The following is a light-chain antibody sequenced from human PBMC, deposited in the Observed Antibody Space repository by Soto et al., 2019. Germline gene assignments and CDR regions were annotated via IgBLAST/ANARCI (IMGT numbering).Light chain of an antibody. V-gene: IGKV3-11*01. CDR2: DAS. Sequence: EILLTQSPATLSLSPGERATLSCRASQTVSSYLAWYQQNPGQVPRLLIYDASYRATGTPARFSGSGSGTDFTLTISSLEPEDFAVYYCQPRYNWPTSVGGGTKVE. CDR3: QPRYNWPTS. J-gene: IGKJ4*01. CDR1: QTVSSY.